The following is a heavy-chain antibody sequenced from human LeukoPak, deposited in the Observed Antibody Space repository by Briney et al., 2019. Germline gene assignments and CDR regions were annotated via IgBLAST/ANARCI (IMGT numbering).Heavy chain of an antibody. CDR3: ARPYGSGWYAAFHI. D-gene: IGHD6-19*01. Sequence: SETLSLTCTVSGGSISSSSYYWGWIRQPPGKGLEWIGSIYYSGSTYYNPSLKSRVTISVDTSKNQFSLKLSSVTAADTAVYYCARPYGSGWYAAFHIWGQGTMITVSS. J-gene: IGHJ3*02. CDR1: GGSISSSSYY. CDR2: IYYSGST. V-gene: IGHV4-39*01.